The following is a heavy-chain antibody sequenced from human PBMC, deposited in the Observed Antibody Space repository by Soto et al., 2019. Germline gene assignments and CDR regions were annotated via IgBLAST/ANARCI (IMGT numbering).Heavy chain of an antibody. J-gene: IGHJ4*02. D-gene: IGHD5-12*01. Sequence: QVQLQESGPGLVKPSGTLSLTCAVSSGSITSSNWWSWVRQPPGKGLEWIGEVSHSGSTNYIPSLKSRVTISVDKSRNHFSLRLNSVTAADTAVYYCARNRYGGYDFDFWGQGTLVTVSS. V-gene: IGHV4-4*02. CDR1: SGSITSSNW. CDR2: VSHSGST. CDR3: ARNRYGGYDFDF.